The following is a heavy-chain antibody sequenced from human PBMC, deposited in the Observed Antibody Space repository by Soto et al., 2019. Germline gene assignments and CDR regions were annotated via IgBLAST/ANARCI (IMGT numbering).Heavy chain of an antibody. J-gene: IGHJ3*02. CDR1: GFTFSSYA. CDR2: ISYDGSNK. V-gene: IGHV3-30-3*01. D-gene: IGHD1-1*01. CDR3: WTFDI. Sequence: QVQLVESGGGVVQPGRSLRLSCAASGFTFSSYAMHWVHQAPGKGLEWVAVISYDGSNKYYADSVKGRFTISRDNSKNTLYLQMISLRAEDTAVYYCWTFDIWGQGTMVTVSS.